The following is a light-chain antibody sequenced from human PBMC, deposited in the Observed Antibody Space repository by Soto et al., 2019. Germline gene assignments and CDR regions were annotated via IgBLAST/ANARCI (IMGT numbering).Light chain of an antibody. J-gene: IGLJ3*02. V-gene: IGLV2-23*02. CDR3: CSYAGSSTLGV. CDR1: SGDVGSYNL. Sequence: QSALTQPASVSGSPGQSITISCTGTSGDVGSYNLVSWYQHHPGKAPKLMIYGVTKRPSGISNRFSGSKSGNTASLTISGLQAEDEADYYCCSYAGSSTLGVFGGGTKVTVL. CDR2: GVT.